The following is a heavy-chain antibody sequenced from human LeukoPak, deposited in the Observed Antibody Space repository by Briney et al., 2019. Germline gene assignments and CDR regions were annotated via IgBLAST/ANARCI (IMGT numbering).Heavy chain of an antibody. D-gene: IGHD2-8*02. J-gene: IGHJ4*02. CDR2: VYATGNT. CDR3: ARDRSYYSDTGADY. CDR1: GTSINRGTHY. V-gene: IGHV4-61*02. Sequence: SETLSLTCSVSGTSINRGTHYWSWVRQAAGKGLEWIGRVYATGNTNYNPSLWSRLSISIDTSRNQFSLRLGSVTAADTAIYYCARDRSYYSDTGADYWGQGKMVIVSS.